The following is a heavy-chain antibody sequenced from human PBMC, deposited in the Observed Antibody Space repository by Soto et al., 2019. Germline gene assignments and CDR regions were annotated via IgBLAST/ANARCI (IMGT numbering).Heavy chain of an antibody. CDR2: IYYSGST. V-gene: IGHV4-39*01. Sequence: KLRETLSLTCTVSGGSISSSSYYWGWIRQPPGKGLEWIGSIYYSGSTYYNPSLKSRVTISVDTSKNQFSLKLSSVTAADTAVYYCARHGVQYFDWLLPLDAFDIWGQGTMVTVSS. CDR3: ARHGVQYFDWLLPLDAFDI. CDR1: GGSISSSSYY. J-gene: IGHJ3*02. D-gene: IGHD3-9*01.